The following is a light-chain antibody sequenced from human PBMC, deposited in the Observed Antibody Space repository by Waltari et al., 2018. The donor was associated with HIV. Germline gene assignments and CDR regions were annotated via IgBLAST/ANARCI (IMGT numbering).Light chain of an antibody. Sequence: ALTHPASVSWSAGQPITFPCTGISLDVGGYNYVSWYQQHPGKAPKLMIYEVNNRPSGVSNRFSGSKSGNTASLTISGLQAEDEADYYCSSYTSSSTWVFGGGTKLTVL. CDR3: SSYTSSSTWV. J-gene: IGLJ3*02. CDR1: SLDVGGYNY. CDR2: EVN. V-gene: IGLV2-14*03.